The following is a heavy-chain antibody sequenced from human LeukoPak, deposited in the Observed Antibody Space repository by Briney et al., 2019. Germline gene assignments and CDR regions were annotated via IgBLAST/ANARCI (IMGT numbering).Heavy chain of an antibody. CDR2: IYTSGST. CDR3: ARVDGSCSGGSCPSGNWFDP. J-gene: IGHJ5*02. V-gene: IGHV4-61*02. Sequence: SQTLSLTCTVSGGSISSGSYYWSWIRQPAGKGLEWIGRIYTSGSTNYNPSLKSRVTMSVDTSKNQFSLKLSSVTAADTAVYYCARVDGSCSGGSCPSGNWFDPWGQGTLVTVSS. D-gene: IGHD2-15*01. CDR1: GGSISSGSYY.